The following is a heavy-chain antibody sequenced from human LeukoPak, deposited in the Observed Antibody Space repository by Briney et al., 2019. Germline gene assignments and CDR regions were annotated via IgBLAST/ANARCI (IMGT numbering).Heavy chain of an antibody. Sequence: RAGGSLRLSCAASGFTFDDYAMHWVRQAPGKGLEWVSGISWNSGSIGYADSVKGRFTISRDNAKNSLYLQMNSLRAEDTALYYCARDIRRQGSGWYAAFDYCGQGTLVTVSS. CDR2: ISWNSGSI. V-gene: IGHV3-9*01. D-gene: IGHD6-19*01. J-gene: IGHJ4*02. CDR3: ARDIRRQGSGWYAAFDY. CDR1: GFTFDDYA.